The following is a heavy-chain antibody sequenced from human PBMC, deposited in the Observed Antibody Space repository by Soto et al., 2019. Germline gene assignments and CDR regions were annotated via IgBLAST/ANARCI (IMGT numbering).Heavy chain of an antibody. Sequence: QVQLVESGGGLVKPGGSLRLSCAASGFTFSDYYRNWIRQAPGKGRECLSYSDGTSAYTNYAYSVKGRFTISRNNAKNSLFLQLTSLRDEDSAVYYCASAVGNYYGMDVWGQGTTVTVSS. V-gene: IGHV3-11*06. J-gene: IGHJ6*02. CDR1: GFTFSDYY. D-gene: IGHD1-26*01. CDR2: SDGTSAYT. CDR3: ASAVGNYYGMDV.